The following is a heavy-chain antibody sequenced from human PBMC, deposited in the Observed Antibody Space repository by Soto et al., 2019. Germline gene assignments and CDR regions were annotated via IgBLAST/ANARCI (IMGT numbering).Heavy chain of an antibody. J-gene: IGHJ3*02. D-gene: IGHD6-25*01. CDR1: GGSISSYY. V-gene: IGHV4-59*01. CDR3: AREAATQIYDAFDI. CDR2: IYYSGST. Sequence: PSETLSLTCTVSGGSISSYYWSWIRQPPGKGLEWIGYIYYSGSTNYNPSLKSRVTISVDTSKNQSSLKLSSVTAADTAVYYCAREAATQIYDAFDIWGQGTMVTVSS.